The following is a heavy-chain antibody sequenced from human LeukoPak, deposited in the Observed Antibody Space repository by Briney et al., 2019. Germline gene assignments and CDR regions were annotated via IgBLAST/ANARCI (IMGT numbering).Heavy chain of an antibody. J-gene: IGHJ6*02. CDR1: GGTFSSYA. CDR3: ARGLHRNNYGMDV. Sequence: ASVKVSCKASGGTFSSYAISWVRQAPGQGLEWMGRIIPILGIANYAQKFQGRVTITADKSTSTAYMELNSLRSEDTAVYYCARGLHRNNYGMDVWGQGTTVTVSS. V-gene: IGHV1-69*04. CDR2: IIPILGIA.